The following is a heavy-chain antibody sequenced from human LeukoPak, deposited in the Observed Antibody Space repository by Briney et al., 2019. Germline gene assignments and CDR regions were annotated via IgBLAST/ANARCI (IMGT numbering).Heavy chain of an antibody. CDR3: ARPRLGATPFDAFDI. D-gene: IGHD1-26*01. J-gene: IGHJ3*02. Sequence: PSETLSLTCAVYGASFSSYYWGWLRQPAGKGLEGIGSIYYSGSTYFNPSLKSRVTISVDTSKDQFSLKLSSVTAADTAVYYCARPRLGATPFDAFDIWGQGTMVTVSS. V-gene: IGHV4-59*10. CDR1: GASFSSYY. CDR2: IYYSGST.